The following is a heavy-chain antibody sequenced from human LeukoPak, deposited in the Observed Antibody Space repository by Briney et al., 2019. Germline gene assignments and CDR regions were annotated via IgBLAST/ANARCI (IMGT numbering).Heavy chain of an antibody. J-gene: IGHJ5*02. CDR3: ARQLAVAGSGVSWFDP. V-gene: IGHV4-59*01. D-gene: IGHD6-19*01. Sequence: PSETLSLTCTVSGGSISSYYWSWTRQPPGKGLEWIGYIYYSGSTNYNPSLKSRVTISVDTSKNQFSLKLSSVTAADTAVYYCARQLAVAGSGVSWFDPWGQGTLVTVSS. CDR2: IYYSGST. CDR1: GGSISSYY.